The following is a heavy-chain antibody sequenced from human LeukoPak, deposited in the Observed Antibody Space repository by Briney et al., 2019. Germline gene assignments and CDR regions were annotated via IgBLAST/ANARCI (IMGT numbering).Heavy chain of an antibody. CDR3: ARDQYDTWSRRGNFDS. CDR1: GFTFSSYD. CDR2: IGTAGDT. J-gene: IGHJ4*02. Sequence: GGSLRLSCAASGFTFSSYDMHWVRQATGKGLEWVSAIGTAGDTYYPGSVKGRFTISRENAKNSLYLQMNSLRAEDTAVFYCARDQYDTWSRRGNFDSWGQGTLVIVSS. V-gene: IGHV3-13*01. D-gene: IGHD3-3*01.